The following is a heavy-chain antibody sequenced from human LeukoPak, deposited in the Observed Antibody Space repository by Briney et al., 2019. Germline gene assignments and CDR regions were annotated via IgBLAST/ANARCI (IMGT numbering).Heavy chain of an antibody. V-gene: IGHV3-21*01. CDR1: GFTFSSYS. Sequence: GGSRRLSFAASGFTFSSYSMNWVRQAPGKGLEWVSSISSSSSYIYYADSVKGRFTISRDNAKNSLYLQMNSLRAEDTAVYYCAKEVTIFGVVIAHYYYYYMDVWGKGTTVTVSS. D-gene: IGHD3-3*01. CDR3: AKEVTIFGVVIAHYYYYYMDV. CDR2: ISSSSSYI. J-gene: IGHJ6*03.